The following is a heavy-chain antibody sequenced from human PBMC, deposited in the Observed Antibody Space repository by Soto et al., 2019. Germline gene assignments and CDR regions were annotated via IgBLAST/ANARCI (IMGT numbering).Heavy chain of an antibody. Sequence: GGSLRLSCAASGFTFSSYAMSWVRQAPGKGLEWVSAISGSGGSTYYADSVKGRFTISRDNSKNTLYLQMNSLRAEDTAVYYCAKDLGYCSSTSCPGRAFDYWGQGTLVTAPQ. CDR2: ISGSGGST. CDR3: AKDLGYCSSTSCPGRAFDY. J-gene: IGHJ4*02. CDR1: GFTFSSYA. D-gene: IGHD2-2*01. V-gene: IGHV3-23*01.